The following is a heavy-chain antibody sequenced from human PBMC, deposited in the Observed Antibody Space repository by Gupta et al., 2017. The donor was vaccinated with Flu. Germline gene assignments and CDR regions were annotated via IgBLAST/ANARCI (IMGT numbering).Heavy chain of an antibody. J-gene: IGHJ5*02. CDR2: INNSGST. Sequence: QVQLQQWGAGLLKPSETLSLTCAVYGGFFSVYYWRCILQAPGRGLEWIGEINNSGSTNYNPSLKSQVTISVDTSKNQCSLKLSSVTAADTAVYYCARLGDIVVVPAHQQAHWFDPWGQGTLVTVSS. CDR3: ARLGDIVVVPAHQQAHWFDP. V-gene: IGHV4-34*01. CDR1: GGFFSVYY. D-gene: IGHD2-2*01.